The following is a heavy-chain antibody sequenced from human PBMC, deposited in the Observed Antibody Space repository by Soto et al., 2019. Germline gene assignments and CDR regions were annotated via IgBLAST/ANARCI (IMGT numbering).Heavy chain of an antibody. CDR2: IYYSGST. V-gene: IGHV4-59*01. D-gene: IGHD6-6*01. CDR1: GGSISSYY. J-gene: IGHJ3*02. CDR3: AREESIAARPSAAFDI. Sequence: SETVSLTCTVSGGSISSYYWSWIRQPPGKGLEWIGYIYYSGSTNYNPSLKSRVTISVDTSKNQFSLKLSSVTAADTAVYYCAREESIAARPSAAFDIWGQGTMVTVSS.